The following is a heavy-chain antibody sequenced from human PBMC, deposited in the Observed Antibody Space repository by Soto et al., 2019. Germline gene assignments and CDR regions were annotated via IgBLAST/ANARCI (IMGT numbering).Heavy chain of an antibody. J-gene: IGHJ5*02. D-gene: IGHD1-20*01. CDR1: GFTFSNYA. CDR2: ISGGSSKK. Sequence: HPGGSLRLSCEASGFTFSNYAMSWVRQAPGKGLEWVSSISGGSSKKNYADSVKGRFTISRDNSKNTLFLQMSSLRVEDTAVYFCAKDSRDNSPTRDPFDTWGQGTLVTVSS. CDR3: AKDSRDNSPTRDPFDT. V-gene: IGHV3-23*01.